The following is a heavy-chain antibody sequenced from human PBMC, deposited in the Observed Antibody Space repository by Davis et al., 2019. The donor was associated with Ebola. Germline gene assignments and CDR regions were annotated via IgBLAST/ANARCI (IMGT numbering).Heavy chain of an antibody. CDR3: ATDRNWDFDY. CDR2: ISDSSSTI. V-gene: IGHV3-48*02. J-gene: IGHJ4*02. Sequence: GESLKISCAASGFTFSAYSMNWVRQAPGKGLEWVSYISDSSSTIYYADSVKGRFTSSRDNGKNSLYLQMNSLRDEDTAVYYCATDRNWDFDYWGQGTLVTVSS. D-gene: IGHD7-27*01. CDR1: GFTFSAYS.